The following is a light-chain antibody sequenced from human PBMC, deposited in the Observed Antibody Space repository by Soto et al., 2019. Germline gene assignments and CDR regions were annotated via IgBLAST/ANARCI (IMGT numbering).Light chain of an antibody. CDR2: DTG. CDR1: TGTVTSSHF. Sequence: QAVVTQEPSLTVSPGGTVALTCGSSTGTVTSSHFPYWFQQKPGQAPRTLIYDTGNKHSWRPARFSGSLLGDKAALTLSGAQPEDDADYYCLLSYSGTRVFGGGTKLTVL. V-gene: IGLV7-46*01. J-gene: IGLJ2*01. CDR3: LLSYSGTRV.